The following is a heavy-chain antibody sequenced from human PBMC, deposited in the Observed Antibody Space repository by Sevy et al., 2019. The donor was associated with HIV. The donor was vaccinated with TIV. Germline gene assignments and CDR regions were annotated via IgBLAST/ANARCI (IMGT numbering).Heavy chain of an antibody. V-gene: IGHV4-59*01. CDR2: ISHSGST. J-gene: IGHJ5*02. CDR3: TRDFYDNRPRGFDP. CDR1: GDSISSSF. Sequence: SETLSLTCTVSGDSISSSFWSWIRQPPGKGLEWIGYISHSGSTNYSPSLKSRVTISVDTSKNQFSLKVNSVTAADTAVYYCTRDFYDNRPRGFDPLGQGILVTVSS. D-gene: IGHD3-22*01.